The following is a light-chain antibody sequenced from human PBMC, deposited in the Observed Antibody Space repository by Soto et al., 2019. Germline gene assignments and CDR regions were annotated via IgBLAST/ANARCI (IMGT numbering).Light chain of an antibody. J-gene: IGKJ4*01. Sequence: EIVLTQSPCTLSVSPGDRVTLSCRASQSVISNLAWYQQKPGQAPRLLIYGASTRATGIPDRFSGSGSGTDFTLTISRLEPEDFAVFYCQQYGSSPLTFGGGTKVDIK. CDR2: GAS. CDR3: QQYGSSPLT. CDR1: QSVISN. V-gene: IGKV3-20*01.